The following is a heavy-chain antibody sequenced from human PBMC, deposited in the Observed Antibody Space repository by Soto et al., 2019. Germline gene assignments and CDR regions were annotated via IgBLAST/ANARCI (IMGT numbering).Heavy chain of an antibody. D-gene: IGHD1-1*01. Sequence: GGSLRLSCAASGFTFSGYSMSWVRHAPGKGLEWVSSISSSSSYIYYADSVKGGFTISRDNAKNSLYLQMNSLRAEDTAVYYCARTGTTNAFDIWGQGTMVTVSS. CDR3: ARTGTTNAFDI. CDR1: GFTFSGYS. V-gene: IGHV3-21*01. CDR2: ISSSSSYI. J-gene: IGHJ3*02.